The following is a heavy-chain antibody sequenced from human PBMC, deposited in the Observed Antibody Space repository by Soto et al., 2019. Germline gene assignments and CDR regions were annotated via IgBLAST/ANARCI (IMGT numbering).Heavy chain of an antibody. CDR1: GGSISSGGYY. D-gene: IGHD3-10*01. V-gene: IGHV4-31*03. Sequence: SETLSLTCTVSGGSISSGGYYWSWIRQHPGKGLEWIGYIYYSGSTYYNPSLKSRVTISVDTSKNQFSLKLGSVTAADTAVYYCARGVTLVRGVIHTPYFDYWGQGALVTVS. CDR2: IYYSGST. J-gene: IGHJ4*02. CDR3: ARGVTLVRGVIHTPYFDY.